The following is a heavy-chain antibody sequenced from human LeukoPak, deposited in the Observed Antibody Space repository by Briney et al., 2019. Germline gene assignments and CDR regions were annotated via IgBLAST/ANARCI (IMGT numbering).Heavy chain of an antibody. J-gene: IGHJ4*02. Sequence: KPSETLSLTCTVSGGSISSGSYYWTWIRRPAGKGLEWIGRMYTSGSTDYNPSIKSRVTISVDTSKNQFSLKLSSVTAADTAVYYCARVSVGGFGEIFFDYWGQGILVTVSS. D-gene: IGHD3-10*01. CDR3: ARVSVGGFGEIFFDY. V-gene: IGHV4-61*02. CDR2: MYTSGST. CDR1: GGSISSGSYY.